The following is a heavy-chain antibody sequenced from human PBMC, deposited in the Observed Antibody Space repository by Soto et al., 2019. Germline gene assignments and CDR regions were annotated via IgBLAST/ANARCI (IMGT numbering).Heavy chain of an antibody. J-gene: IGHJ4*02. D-gene: IGHD2-21*01. CDR3: AREGRDTYIFDY. CDR1: GXTFSSYC. V-gene: IGHV3-33*01. CDR2: IWFDGSNK. Sequence: GSLRLSCAASGXTFSSYCMHWVRQAPGKGLEWVAAIWFDGSNKYYADSVKGRFTISRYNSKNTLFLQMDSLRAEDTAVYNCAREGRDTYIFDYWGQGTLGTVS.